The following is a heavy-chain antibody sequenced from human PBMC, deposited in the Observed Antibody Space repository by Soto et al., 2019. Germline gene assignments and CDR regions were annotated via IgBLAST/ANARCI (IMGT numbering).Heavy chain of an antibody. CDR2: ISAYNGNT. CDR1: GYTFTSYG. CDR3: ARGRDPIVVVVAAAGSIFDY. J-gene: IGHJ4*02. D-gene: IGHD2-15*01. Sequence: GASVKVSCKASGYTFTSYGISWVRQAPGQGLEWMGWISAYNGNTNYAQKLQGRVTMTTDTSTSTAYMELRSLRSDDTAVYYCARGRDPIVVVVAAAGSIFDYWGQGTLVTVSS. V-gene: IGHV1-18*01.